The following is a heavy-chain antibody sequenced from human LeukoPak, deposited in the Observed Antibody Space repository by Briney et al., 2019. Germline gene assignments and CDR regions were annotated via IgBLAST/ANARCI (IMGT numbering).Heavy chain of an antibody. CDR1: GFTFSSYW. V-gene: IGHV3-7*01. Sequence: PGGSLRLSCAASGFTFSSYWMSWVRQAPGKGLEWVANIKQDGSEKYYVDSVKGRFTVSRDNAKNSLYLQMNSLRAEDTAVYYCARGRADYDFWSGYFVDYYYYMDVWGKGTTVTVSS. CDR2: IKQDGSEK. J-gene: IGHJ6*03. D-gene: IGHD3-3*01. CDR3: ARGRADYDFWSGYFVDYYYYMDV.